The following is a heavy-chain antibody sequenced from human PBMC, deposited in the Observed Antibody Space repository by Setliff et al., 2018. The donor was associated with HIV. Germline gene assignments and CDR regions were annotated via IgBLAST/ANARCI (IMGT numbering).Heavy chain of an antibody. CDR1: GASMSSYF. V-gene: IGHV4-59*08. D-gene: IGHD2-21*01. CDR3: ARGILFFYYMDI. Sequence: KPSETLSLTCTVSGASMSSYFWSWVRQTPGKGLEWIGYVLSSGSATYNPSLKSRVAMSVDTSKNQSSLSLASPTAADTAVYYCARGILFFYYMDIWGRGTTVTV. CDR2: VLSSGSA. J-gene: IGHJ6*03.